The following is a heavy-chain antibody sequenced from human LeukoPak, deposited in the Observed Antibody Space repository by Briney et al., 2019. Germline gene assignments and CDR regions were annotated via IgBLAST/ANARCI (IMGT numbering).Heavy chain of an antibody. CDR1: GYTFTNYD. D-gene: IGHD3-16*01. J-gene: IGHJ4*02. V-gene: IGHV1-8*03. Sequence: GASVKVSCKASGYTFTNYDFNWVRQATGQGLEWMGWMNPNSGNAGYAQKFQGRVSFTRNTSITTAYMELSSLRSEDTAVYYCARDNDSRDPPHFDYWGQGTLVTVSS. CDR3: ARDNDSRDPPHFDY. CDR2: MNPNSGNA.